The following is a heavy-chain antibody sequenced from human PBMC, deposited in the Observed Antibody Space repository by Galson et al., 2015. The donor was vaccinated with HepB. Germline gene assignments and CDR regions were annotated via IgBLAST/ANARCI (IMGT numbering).Heavy chain of an antibody. CDR2: INAGNGNT. CDR1: GYTFTSYA. V-gene: IGHV1-3*01. CDR3: ARDLGKEMRGNWFDP. Sequence: SVKVSCKASGYTFTSYAMHRVRQAPGQRLEWMGWINAGNGNTKYSQKFQGRVTITRDTSASTAYMELSSLRSEDTAVYYCARDLGKEMRGNWFDPWGQGTLVTVSS. D-gene: IGHD3-16*01. J-gene: IGHJ5*02.